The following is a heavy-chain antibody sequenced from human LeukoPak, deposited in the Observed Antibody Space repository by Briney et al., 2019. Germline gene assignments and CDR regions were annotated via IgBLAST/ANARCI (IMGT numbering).Heavy chain of an antibody. CDR2: IYHSGST. V-gene: IGHV4-38-2*02. D-gene: IGHD3-10*01. Sequence: PSETLSLTCTVSGYSISSGYYWGWIRQPPGKGLEWIGTIYHSGSTYYNPSLKSRVTISVDTSKNQFSLKLSSVTAADTAVYYCARGAGEITYYYGSGSYSFDYWGQGTLVTVSS. CDR1: GYSISSGYY. CDR3: ARGAGEITYYYGSGSYSFDY. J-gene: IGHJ4*02.